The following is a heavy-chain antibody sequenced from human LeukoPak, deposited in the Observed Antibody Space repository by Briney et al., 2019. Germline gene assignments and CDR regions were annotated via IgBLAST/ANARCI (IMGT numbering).Heavy chain of an antibody. J-gene: IGHJ5*02. D-gene: IGHD5-18*01. CDR3: ARVGYSYGLDP. Sequence: SETLSLTCTVSGGSISSYYWSWIRQPPGKGLEWIGYIYYSGSTNYNPFLKSRITISIDTSKNQFSLKLSSVTAADTAVYYCARVGYSYGLDPWGQGTLVTVSS. V-gene: IGHV4-59*01. CDR2: IYYSGST. CDR1: GGSISSYY.